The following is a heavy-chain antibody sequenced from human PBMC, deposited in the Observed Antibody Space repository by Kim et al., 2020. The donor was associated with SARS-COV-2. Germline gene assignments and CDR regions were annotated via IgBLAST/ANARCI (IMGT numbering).Heavy chain of an antibody. CDR1: VYPRRPGIYSYSTSG. Sequence: ASVKVSCKASVYPRRPGIYSYSTSGITWMRQAPGQGLEWMGWISAYDGGTRYAQNFRGRVIMTTDTSTNTNYMEVTSLRSDDTAVYYCARVPRHCSEGSCSPNYHMDVWGRGTTVTVSS. CDR2: ISAYDGGT. D-gene: IGHD2-15*01. J-gene: IGHJ6*01. CDR3: ARVPRHCSEGSCSPNYHMDV. V-gene: IGHV1-18*01.